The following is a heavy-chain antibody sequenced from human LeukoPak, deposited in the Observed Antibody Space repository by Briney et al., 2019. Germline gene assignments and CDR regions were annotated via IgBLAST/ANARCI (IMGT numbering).Heavy chain of an antibody. D-gene: IGHD5-18*01. V-gene: IGHV3-48*03. CDR2: ISNSGNTI. CDR3: ARFTATWDYMDV. J-gene: IGHJ6*03. CDR1: GFTFSSYE. Sequence: GGSLRLSCATSGFTFSSYEMNWVRQAPGKGLEWVSYISNSGNTIYYADSVKGRFTISRDNAKNSLYLQMNSLRAEDTAVYYCARFTATWDYMDVWGKGTTVTVSS.